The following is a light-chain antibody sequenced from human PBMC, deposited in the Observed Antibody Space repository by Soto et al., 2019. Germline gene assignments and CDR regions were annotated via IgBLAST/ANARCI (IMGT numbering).Light chain of an antibody. Sequence: EVVMTQSPATLSVSPGERATLSCRASQSVGSSLAWYQQKPGQAPRLLIYAASTRATGVSARFSGSGSGTEFTLTISSLQSEDFTIYYCQYYNNWLATFGGGTKV. J-gene: IGKJ4*01. V-gene: IGKV3-15*01. CDR3: QYYNNWLAT. CDR1: QSVGSS. CDR2: AAS.